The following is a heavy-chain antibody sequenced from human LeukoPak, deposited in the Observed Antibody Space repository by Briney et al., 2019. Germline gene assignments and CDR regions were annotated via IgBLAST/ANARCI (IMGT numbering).Heavy chain of an antibody. V-gene: IGHV3-64D*06. J-gene: IGHJ4*02. Sequence: GGSLGLSCSVAGFTFSTYVMHWVRQAPGKGLEYVSAISSNGDNTYYADSVKGRFTISRDNSKNTLYLQMSSLRADDTAVYYCVRGTGYWGQGTLVTVSS. CDR3: VRGTGY. CDR1: GFTFSTYV. CDR2: ISSNGDNT.